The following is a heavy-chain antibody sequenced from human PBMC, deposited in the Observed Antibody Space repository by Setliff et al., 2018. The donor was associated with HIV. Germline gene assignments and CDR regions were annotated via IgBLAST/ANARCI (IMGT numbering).Heavy chain of an antibody. Sequence: TGGSLRLSCLSSGFTFGDYPMSWVRQAPGKGLEWVGFIGSKARGATTEYAASVKGRFTISRDDSKSIAYLQMNSLKTEDTAVYYCTTTYGDYVFAEYFQHWGQGTLVTVSS. CDR2: IGSKARGATT. V-gene: IGHV3-49*04. D-gene: IGHD4-17*01. CDR3: TTTYGDYVFAEYFQH. CDR1: GFTFGDYP. J-gene: IGHJ1*01.